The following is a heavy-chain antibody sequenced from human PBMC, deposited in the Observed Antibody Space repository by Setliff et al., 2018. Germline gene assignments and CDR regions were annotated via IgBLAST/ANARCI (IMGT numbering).Heavy chain of an antibody. CDR3: ARTCSGNGCYAGLES. CDR2: IWGDGGTK. CDR1: GFTFSTYR. V-gene: IGHV3-33*08. D-gene: IGHD2-15*01. Sequence: PGGSLRLSCAASGFTFSTYRMHWVRQAPGKGLEWVAVIWGDGGTKYHADSVKGRFTISRDNSKNTLYLQMNSLRPEDTAVYYCARTCSGNGCYAGLESWGQGTPVTVPQ. J-gene: IGHJ4*02.